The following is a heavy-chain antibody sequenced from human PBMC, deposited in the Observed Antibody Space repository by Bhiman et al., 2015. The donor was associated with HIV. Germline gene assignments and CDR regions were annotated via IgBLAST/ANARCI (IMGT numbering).Heavy chain of an antibody. V-gene: IGHV3-9*01. CDR3: TLSLYSSDWSGYFDY. CDR1: GFSFSDYA. J-gene: IGHJ4*02. Sequence: EVQLVESGGGLVQPGRSLRLSCAASGFSFSDYAMHWFRQAPGKGLEWVSGISWNSGTIYYADSVKGRFTISRDNSKTTVYLQMNSLRAEDTAMYYCTLSLYSSDWSGYFDYWGQGTLVTVSS. CDR2: ISWNSGTI. D-gene: IGHD6-13*01.